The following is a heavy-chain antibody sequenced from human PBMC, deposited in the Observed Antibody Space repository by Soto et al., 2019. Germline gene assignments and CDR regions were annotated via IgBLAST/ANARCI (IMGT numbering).Heavy chain of an antibody. V-gene: IGHV1-3*01. D-gene: IGHD3-22*01. CDR3: ARDPNDSSAYYHHYYYGMDV. CDR2: INAGNGNT. CDR1: GYTFTSYG. J-gene: IGHJ6*02. Sequence: ASVKVSCKASGYTFTSYGIHWVRQAPGQRLEWTGWINAGNGNTKYSEKFQGRVTITRDTSASTAYLELSSLRSEDTAAYYCARDPNDSSAYYHHYYYGMDVWGQGTTVTVS.